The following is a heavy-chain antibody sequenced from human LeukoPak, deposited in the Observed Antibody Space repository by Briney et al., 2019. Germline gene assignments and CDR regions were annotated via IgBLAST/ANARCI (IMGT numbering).Heavy chain of an antibody. CDR1: GFTFTNFA. Sequence: GGSLRLSCAASGFTFTNFAMAWVRRAPGKGLEWVSTVSSDGSGTYYVDSVQGRFSISRVNSRSIMFLQMNSLRGDDTAVYYCATSEMAKRKGHFYWGQGVLVTVSS. CDR3: ATSEMAKRKGHFY. J-gene: IGHJ4*02. CDR2: VSSDGSGT. D-gene: IGHD5-24*01. V-gene: IGHV3-23*01.